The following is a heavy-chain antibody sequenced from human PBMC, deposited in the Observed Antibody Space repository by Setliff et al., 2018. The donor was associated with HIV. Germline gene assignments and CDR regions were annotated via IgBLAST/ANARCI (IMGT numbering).Heavy chain of an antibody. V-gene: IGHV4-31*03. J-gene: IGHJ5*02. CDR3: ARAGVHSYYDFDP. Sequence: SETLSLTCTVSRGSISSGGYYWSWIRQLPGKGLPWIGYIYYSGRTYYNPSLKSRVTISVDTYKNQFSLKLNSVTAADTAVYYCARAGVHSYYDFDPWGQGALVTVSS. CDR2: IYYSGRT. D-gene: IGHD4-4*01. CDR1: RGSISSGGYY.